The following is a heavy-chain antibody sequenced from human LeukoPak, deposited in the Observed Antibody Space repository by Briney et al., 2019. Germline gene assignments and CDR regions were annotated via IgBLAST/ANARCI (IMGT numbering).Heavy chain of an antibody. CDR1: GFTFSSYS. CDR2: ISSSSSYI. Sequence: PGGSLRLSCAASGFTFSSYSMNWVRQAPGKGLEWVSSISSSSSYIYYADSVKGRFTISRDNAKNSLFLQMNSLRAEDTAVYYCARVVRYCSGGSCSERYNMDVWGQGTTVTVSS. J-gene: IGHJ6*02. CDR3: ARVVRYCSGGSCSERYNMDV. V-gene: IGHV3-21*01. D-gene: IGHD2-15*01.